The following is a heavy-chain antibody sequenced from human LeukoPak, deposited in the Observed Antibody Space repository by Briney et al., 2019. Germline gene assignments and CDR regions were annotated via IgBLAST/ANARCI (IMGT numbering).Heavy chain of an antibody. J-gene: IGHJ4*02. Sequence: SETLSLTCTVSGGSISSGGYYWSWIRQHPGKGLEWIWYIYSGSTYYNPSLKSRVTISVDTSKNQFSLKLSSVTAADTAVYYCARGPRSSSWSPFDYWGQGTLVTVSS. D-gene: IGHD6-13*01. CDR2: IYSGST. CDR1: GGSISSGGYY. V-gene: IGHV4-31*03. CDR3: ARGPRSSSWSPFDY.